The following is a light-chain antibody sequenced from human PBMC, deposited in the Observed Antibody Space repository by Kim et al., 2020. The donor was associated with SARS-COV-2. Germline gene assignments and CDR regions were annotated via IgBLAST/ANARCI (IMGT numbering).Light chain of an antibody. CDR1: QSLVHSDGNTY. J-gene: IGKJ2*01. CDR2: KVS. CDR3: MQDTHWPYT. V-gene: IGKV2-30*02. Sequence: DVVMTQSPLSLPVTLGQPASISCRSSQSLVHSDGNTYLNWFQQRPDQSPRRLIYKVSNRDSGVPDRFSGSGSGTDFTLKIRRVEAEDVGVYYCMQDTHWPYTFGQGTKLEI.